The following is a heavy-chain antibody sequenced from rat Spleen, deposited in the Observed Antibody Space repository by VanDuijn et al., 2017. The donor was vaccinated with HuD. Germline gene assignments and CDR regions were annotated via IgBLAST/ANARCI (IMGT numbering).Heavy chain of an antibody. J-gene: IGHJ3*01. D-gene: IGHD1-7*01. V-gene: IGHV3-3*01. CDR1: GYSITSGYG. Sequence: EVQLQESGPGLVKPSQSLSLTCSVTGYSITSGYGWNWIRKFPGNKLEWMGYINSAGITNYNPPLKIQISITRDTSKNQLFLQLTSVTTEDTATYYCARGTMGIFAYWGQGTLVTVSS. CDR3: ARGTMGIFAY. CDR2: INSAGIT.